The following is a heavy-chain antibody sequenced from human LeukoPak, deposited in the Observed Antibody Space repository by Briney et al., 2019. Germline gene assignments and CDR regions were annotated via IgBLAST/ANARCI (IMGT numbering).Heavy chain of an antibody. J-gene: IGHJ4*02. V-gene: IGHV4-59*08. D-gene: IGHD1-26*01. Sequence: PSETLSLTCTVSGGSISSYYWTWIRQPPGKGLEWIGYIFYSGGTNYNPSLKSRVTMSVDTSKNQFSLNLTSVTAADTAFYYCARRSPGGAADYWGQGTLVTVSS. CDR1: GGSISSYY. CDR2: IFYSGGT. CDR3: ARRSPGGAADY.